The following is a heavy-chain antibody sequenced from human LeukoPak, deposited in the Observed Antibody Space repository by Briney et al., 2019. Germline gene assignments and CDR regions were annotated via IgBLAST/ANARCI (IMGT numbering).Heavy chain of an antibody. Sequence: PGGSLRLSCAASGFTVGSNYMSWVRQAPGKGLEWVSVIYSGGSTYYADSVKGRFTISRDNSKNTLYLQMNSLRAEDTAVYYCARVHATTVGFDYWGQGTLVTVSS. J-gene: IGHJ4*02. CDR1: GFTVGSNY. CDR3: ARVHATTVGFDY. V-gene: IGHV3-53*01. D-gene: IGHD4-17*01. CDR2: IYSGGST.